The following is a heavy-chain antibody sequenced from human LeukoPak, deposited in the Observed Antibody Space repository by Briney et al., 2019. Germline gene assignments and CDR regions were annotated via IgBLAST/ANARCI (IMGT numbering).Heavy chain of an antibody. CDR3: AKGGVVGTRYYFDS. D-gene: IGHD2-15*01. J-gene: IGHJ4*02. CDR2: TKEDGSGS. Sequence: GGSLRLSCAASGFSFSYYWLSWVRQAPGKGLEWVANTKEDGSGSSYVDSVKGRFTISRDNAKNSLYLQMNSLRAEDTAVYYCAKGGVVGTRYYFDSWGQGTLVTVSS. V-gene: IGHV3-7*01. CDR1: GFSFSYYW.